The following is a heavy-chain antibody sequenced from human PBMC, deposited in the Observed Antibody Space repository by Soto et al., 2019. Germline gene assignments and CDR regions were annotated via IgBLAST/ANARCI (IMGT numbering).Heavy chain of an antibody. V-gene: IGHV5-51*01. CDR2: IYPGDSDT. Sequence: GESLKIYCKGSGYSFTSYWIGWVRQMPGKGLEWMGIIYPGDSDTRYSPSFQGQVTISADKSISTAYLQWSSLKASDTAMYYCARSYYYGSGSYYGHYGMDVWGQGTTVTVSS. D-gene: IGHD3-10*01. J-gene: IGHJ6*02. CDR3: ARSYYYGSGSYYGHYGMDV. CDR1: GYSFTSYW.